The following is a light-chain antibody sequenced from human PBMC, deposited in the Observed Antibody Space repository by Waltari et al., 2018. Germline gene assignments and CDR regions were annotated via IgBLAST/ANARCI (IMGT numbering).Light chain of an antibody. V-gene: IGLV4-69*01. CDR2: VSSAGSH. CDR3: QTWDTGTHVV. J-gene: IGLJ2*01. CDR1: SGHTSYA. Sequence: QVVLTQSPSASASLGASVKLTCTLSSGHTSYAIAGHQQQPEKGPRYLMKVSSAGSHQKGDGIPVRFSGSSSGTERYLTISSVQSEDEADYYCQTWDTGTHVVFGGGTKLTVL.